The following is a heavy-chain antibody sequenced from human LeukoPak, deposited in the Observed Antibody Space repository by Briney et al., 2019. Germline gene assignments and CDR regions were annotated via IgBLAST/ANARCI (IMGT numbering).Heavy chain of an antibody. Sequence: RSSETLSLTCTVSGGSISSYYWSWIRQPPGKGLEWIGYIYYSGSTNYNPSLKSRVTISVDTSKNQFSLKLSSVTAADTAVYYCARATYYDASFVDYWGQGTLVTVSS. CDR3: ARATYYDASFVDY. CDR2: IYYSGST. CDR1: GGSISSYY. J-gene: IGHJ4*02. D-gene: IGHD3-3*01. V-gene: IGHV4-59*01.